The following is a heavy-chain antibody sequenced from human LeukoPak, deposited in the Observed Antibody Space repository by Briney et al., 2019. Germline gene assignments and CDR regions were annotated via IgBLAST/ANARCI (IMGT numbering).Heavy chain of an antibody. CDR2: IRSKTHGGTT. CDR1: GFTFGDYA. CDR3: TRDGIPETNWSGYYIDY. V-gene: IGHV3-49*04. Sequence: GGSLRLSCTASGFTFGDYAMSWVRQAPGKGLEWVGFIRSKTHGGTTEFAAPVKGRFSISRDDSKRIAYLQMNSLETEDTAVYHCTRDGIPETNWSGYYIDYWGQGTLVTVSS. J-gene: IGHJ4*02. D-gene: IGHD3-3*01.